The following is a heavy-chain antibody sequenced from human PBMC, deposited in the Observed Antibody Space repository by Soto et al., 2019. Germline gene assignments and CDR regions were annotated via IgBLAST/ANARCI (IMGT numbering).Heavy chain of an antibody. V-gene: IGHV1-18*01. CDR2: ISAYNGNT. Sequence: QVQLVQSGAEVKKPGASVKVYCKASGYTFTSYGISWVRQAPGQGLEWMGWISAYNGNTNYAQKLQGRVTMTTDTSTSTAYMELRSLRSDDTAVYYCARDCSSTTCYVYYGMDVWGQGTTFTVSS. CDR3: ARDCSSTTCYVYYGMDV. CDR1: GYTFTSYG. J-gene: IGHJ6*02. D-gene: IGHD2-2*01.